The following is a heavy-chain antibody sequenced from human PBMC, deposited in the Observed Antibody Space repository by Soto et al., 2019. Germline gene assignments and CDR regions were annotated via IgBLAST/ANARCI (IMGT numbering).Heavy chain of an antibody. Sequence: QITLKESGPTLVKPTQTRTLTGTFSGFSFSINGVAAGGNRQPPVQPLECLALIYWDDDQLYNPSLKNRLTITKNTSRKQIVLTMTNMDPVDTATYYCAHKRDVSGAFKYWGQGTLVTVSS. J-gene: IGHJ4*02. D-gene: IGHD1-26*01. CDR2: IYWDDDQ. CDR3: AHKRDVSGAFKY. V-gene: IGHV2-5*02. CDR1: GFSFSINGVA.